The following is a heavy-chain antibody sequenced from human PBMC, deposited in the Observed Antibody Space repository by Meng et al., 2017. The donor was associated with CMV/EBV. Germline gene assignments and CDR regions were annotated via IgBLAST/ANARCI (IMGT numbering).Heavy chain of an antibody. Sequence: SETLSLTCTVSGGSISSGDYYWSWIRQPPGKGLEWIGYIYYSGSTYYNPPLKSRVTISVDTSKNQFSLKLSSVTAADTAVYYCARVTAVWGYYFDYWGQGTLVTVSS. CDR3: ARVTAVWGYYFDY. J-gene: IGHJ4*02. V-gene: IGHV4-30-4*08. D-gene: IGHD3-16*01. CDR1: GGSISSGDYY. CDR2: IYYSGST.